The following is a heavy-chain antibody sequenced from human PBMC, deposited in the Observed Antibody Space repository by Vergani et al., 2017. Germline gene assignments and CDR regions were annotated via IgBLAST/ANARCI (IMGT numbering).Heavy chain of an antibody. CDR1: GYSFTSYW. CDR3: ARHDLFWSGYYTGFDY. D-gene: IGHD3-3*01. J-gene: IGHJ4*02. V-gene: IGHV5-51*01. Sequence: EVQLVQSGAEVKKPGESLKISCKGSGYSFTSYWIGWVRQMPGKGLEWMGIIYPGDSDTRYSPSFQGQVTISADKPISTAYLQWSSLKASDTAMYYCARHDLFWSGYYTGFDYWGQGTLVTVSS. CDR2: IYPGDSDT.